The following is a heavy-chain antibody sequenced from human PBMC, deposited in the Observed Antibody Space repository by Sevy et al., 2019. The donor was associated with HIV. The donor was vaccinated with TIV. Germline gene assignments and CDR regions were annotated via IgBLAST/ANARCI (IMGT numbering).Heavy chain of an antibody. CDR2: INPTGGST. Sequence: ASVKVSCKASGYTFISYYIHWVRQAPGQGHEWMGMINPTGGSTTYAQMFQGRVPMTRDTSTSTVYMELSSLRSYDTAVYYCAREALASSGLDAFDIWGQGTTVTVSS. V-gene: IGHV1-46*01. CDR1: GYTFISYY. D-gene: IGHD3-22*01. J-gene: IGHJ3*02. CDR3: AREALASSGLDAFDI.